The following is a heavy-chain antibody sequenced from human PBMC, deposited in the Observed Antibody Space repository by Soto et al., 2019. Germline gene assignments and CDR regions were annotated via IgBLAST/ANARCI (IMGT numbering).Heavy chain of an antibody. CDR1: GYTFTDYD. CDR3: ARVAVAARPRWYNWFDP. Sequence: QEQLVQSGAEVKKPGASVKVSCKTSGYTFTDYDINWVRQATGQGLEWIGWMNPNSGETGYAQKFQGRVAMARCASLSNAYLELSSLRSEDTAVYYWARVAVAARPRWYNWFDPWGQGTLVTVSS. D-gene: IGHD2-15*01. CDR2: MNPNSGET. J-gene: IGHJ5*02. V-gene: IGHV1-8*01.